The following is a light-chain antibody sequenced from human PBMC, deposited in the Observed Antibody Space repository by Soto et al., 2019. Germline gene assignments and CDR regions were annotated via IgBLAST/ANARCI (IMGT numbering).Light chain of an antibody. CDR2: DVS. CDR3: SSYTSSTAV. J-gene: IGLJ2*01. V-gene: IGLV2-14*03. Sequence: QSALTQPASVSGSAGQSIAISCTGTSSDVGTYSFVSWYQQHPGKAPKLLIYDVSNRPSGVSDRFSGSKSGNTASLTISGLQAEDEADYYCSSYTSSTAVFGGGTKVTVL. CDR1: SSDVGTYSF.